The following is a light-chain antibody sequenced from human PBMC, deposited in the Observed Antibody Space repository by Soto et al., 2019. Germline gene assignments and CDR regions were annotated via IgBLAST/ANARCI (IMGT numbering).Light chain of an antibody. CDR2: AAS. J-gene: IGKJ2*01. CDR1: QSVNNNY. V-gene: IGKV3-20*01. CDR3: QQYGSSLST. Sequence: EISLTQSPDTLSLSPGERATLSCRASQSVNNNYVAWYQQKSGQAPRLLIFAASSRATGIPGRFSGSGSGTDFTLTISRLEPEDFAVYYCQQYGSSLSTFGQGTNLEIK.